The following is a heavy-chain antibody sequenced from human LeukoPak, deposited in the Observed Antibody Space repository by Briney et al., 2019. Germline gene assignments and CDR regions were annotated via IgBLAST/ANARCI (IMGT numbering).Heavy chain of an antibody. J-gene: IGHJ4*02. CDR3: AISTYYYDSSGYTDY. V-gene: IGHV3-48*03. CDR2: ISSSGSTI. Sequence: GGSLRLSCAASGFTFSTYEMSWVRQASGKGLEWISYISSSGSTIYYADSVKGRFTISRDNAKNSLYLQMNSLRAEDTAVYYCAISTYYYDSSGYTDYWGQGTLVTVSS. D-gene: IGHD3-22*01. CDR1: GFTFSTYE.